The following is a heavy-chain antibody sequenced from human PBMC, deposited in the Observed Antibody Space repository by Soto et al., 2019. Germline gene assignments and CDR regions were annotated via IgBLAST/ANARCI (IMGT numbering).Heavy chain of an antibody. J-gene: IGHJ5*02. Sequence: PSETLSLTCAVYGGSFSGYYWSWIRQPPGKGLEWTGEINHSGSTNYNPSLKSRVTISVDTSKNQFSLKLSSVTTADTAVYYCARGRYYAFWSGPRSSGGWFDPWGQETLVTVS. CDR1: GGSFSGYY. D-gene: IGHD3-3*01. CDR3: ARGRYYAFWSGPRSSGGWFDP. CDR2: INHSGST. V-gene: IGHV4-34*01.